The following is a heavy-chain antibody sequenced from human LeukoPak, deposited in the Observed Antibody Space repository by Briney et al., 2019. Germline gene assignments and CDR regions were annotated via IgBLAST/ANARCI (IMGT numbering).Heavy chain of an antibody. CDR2: IWYDGSNK. V-gene: IGHV3-33*01. J-gene: IGHJ4*02. D-gene: IGHD3-10*01. CDR1: GFTFSSYG. Sequence: QPGRSLRLSCAASGFTFSSYGMHWVRQAPGKGLEWVAVIWYDGSNKYYADSVKGRVTISRDNSKNTLYLQMNSLRAEDTAVYYCARDSDYPDYWGQGTLVTVSS. CDR3: ARDSDYPDY.